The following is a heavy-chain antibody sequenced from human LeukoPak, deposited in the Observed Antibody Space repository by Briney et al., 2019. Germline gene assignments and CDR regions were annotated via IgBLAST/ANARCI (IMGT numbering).Heavy chain of an antibody. CDR3: ARGTMVRGVIINDNWFDP. CDR1: GGXISSYY. CDR2: IYYSGST. V-gene: IGHV4-59*01. D-gene: IGHD3-10*01. J-gene: IGHJ5*02. Sequence: SETLSLTCTVSGGXISSYYWSWIRQPPGKGLEWIGYIYYSGSTNYNPSLKSRVTISVDTSKNQFSLKLSSVTAADTAVYYCARGTMVRGVIINDNWFDPWGQGTLVTVSS.